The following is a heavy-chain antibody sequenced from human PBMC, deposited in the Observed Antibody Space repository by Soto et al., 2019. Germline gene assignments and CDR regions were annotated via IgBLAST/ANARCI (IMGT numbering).Heavy chain of an antibody. V-gene: IGHV3-23*01. CDR3: AKDRGSSPRWGYYYMDV. Sequence: EVRLLESGGDLIQPGGSLRLSCAASGFTFSSSAMSWVRQAPDKGLEWVSAVGGNSVSTFYADSVKGRFTISKDSSKNTLFLQMNSVRAEDTAVYYRAKDRGSSPRWGYYYMDVWGKGTTVTVS. CDR1: GFTFSSSA. J-gene: IGHJ6*03. CDR2: VGGNSVST. D-gene: IGHD6-6*01.